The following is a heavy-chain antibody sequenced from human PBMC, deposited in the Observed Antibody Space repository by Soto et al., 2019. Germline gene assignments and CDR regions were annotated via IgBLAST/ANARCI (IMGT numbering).Heavy chain of an antibody. CDR2: IFYSGGT. Sequence: SETLSLTCTDSNDSISSYYWSWIRQPPGKGLEWIGYIFYSGGTTYNPSLESRVTISVDRSTNQFSLKLTSVTAADTAVYYCVRELSRGWFDPWGQGTLVTVSS. J-gene: IGHJ5*02. CDR1: NDSISSYY. CDR3: VRELSRGWFDP. D-gene: IGHD3-16*01. V-gene: IGHV4-59*01.